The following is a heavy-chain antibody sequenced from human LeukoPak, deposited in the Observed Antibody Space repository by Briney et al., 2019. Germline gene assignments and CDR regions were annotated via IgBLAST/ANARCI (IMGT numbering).Heavy chain of an antibody. Sequence: GASVKVSCKASGYTFTSYDINWVRQATGQGLEWMGWMNPNSGNTGYAQKFQGRVTMTRNTSISTAYMELSSLRSEDTAVYYCARGRFPSGSYSNWFDPWGQGTLVTVSS. CDR2: MNPNSGNT. V-gene: IGHV1-8*01. D-gene: IGHD1-26*01. CDR3: ARGRFPSGSYSNWFDP. J-gene: IGHJ5*02. CDR1: GYTFTSYD.